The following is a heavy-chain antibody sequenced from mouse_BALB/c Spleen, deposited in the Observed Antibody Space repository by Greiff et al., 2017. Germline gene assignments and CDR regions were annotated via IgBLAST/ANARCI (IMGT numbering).Heavy chain of an antibody. J-gene: IGHJ4*01. D-gene: IGHD4-1*01. Sequence: LQQSGPGLVQPSQSLSITCTVSGFSLTSYGVHWVRQSPGKGLEWLGVIWSGGSTDYNAAFMSRLSISKDNSKSQVFFKMNSLQANDTAMYYCAKQTGTRAMDYWGQGTSVTVSS. CDR1: GFSLTSYG. V-gene: IGHV2-2*02. CDR3: AKQTGTRAMDY. CDR2: IWSGGST.